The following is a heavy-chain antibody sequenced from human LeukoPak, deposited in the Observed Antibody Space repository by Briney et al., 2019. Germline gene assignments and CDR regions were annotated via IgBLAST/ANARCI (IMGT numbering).Heavy chain of an antibody. J-gene: IGHJ5*02. Sequence: GGSLRLSCAASGFTFSGSAMHWVRQASGKGLEWVSRIRSKANSYATAYAASVKGRFTISRDDSKNTLYLQMNSLRAEDTAVYYCAKEAPYGDPLLYNWFDPWGQGTLVTVSS. CDR2: IRSKANSYAT. V-gene: IGHV3-73*01. CDR3: AKEAPYGDPLLYNWFDP. D-gene: IGHD4-17*01. CDR1: GFTFSGSA.